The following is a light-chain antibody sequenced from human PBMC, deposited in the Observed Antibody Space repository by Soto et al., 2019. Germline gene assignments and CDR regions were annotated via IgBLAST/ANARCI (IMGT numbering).Light chain of an antibody. CDR2: AAS. CDR3: QQSYSTPMYT. V-gene: IGKV1-39*01. CDR1: QSISSY. J-gene: IGKJ2*01. Sequence: DIQMTQSPSSLSASVGDRVTITCRASQSISSYLNWYQQKPGKAPKLLIYAASSLQSGVPSRFRGSGSGTDFTLTISSLQPEYFATYYCQQSYSTPMYTFGQGTKLEIK.